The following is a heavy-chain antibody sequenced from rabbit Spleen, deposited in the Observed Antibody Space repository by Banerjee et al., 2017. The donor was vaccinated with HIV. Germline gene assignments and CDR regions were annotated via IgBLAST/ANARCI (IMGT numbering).Heavy chain of an antibody. CDR3: ARDTGSSFSSYGMDL. Sequence: EESGGDLVKPEGSLTLTCTASGFSFSSGYWICWVRQAPGKGLEWIACINAGSSSGFIYSATWAIGRFTCSKTSSTTVTLQMTSLTVADTATYFCARDTGSSFSSYGMDLWGPGTLVTVS. CDR2: INAGSSSGFI. D-gene: IGHD8-1*01. J-gene: IGHJ6*01. V-gene: IGHV1S45*01. CDR1: GFSFSSGYW.